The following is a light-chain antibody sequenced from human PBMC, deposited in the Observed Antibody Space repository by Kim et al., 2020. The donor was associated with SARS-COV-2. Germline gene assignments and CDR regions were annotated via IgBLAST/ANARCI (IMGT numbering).Light chain of an antibody. Sequence: PAQKVTISCSGSSSNIGNNYVSWYQQLPGTAPRLLIYDNNKRPSGIPDRFSGSKSGTSATLGITGLQTGDEADYYCGTWDSSLSAVFGGGTQLTVL. CDR1: SSNIGNNY. V-gene: IGLV1-51*01. CDR2: DNN. J-gene: IGLJ3*02. CDR3: GTWDSSLSAV.